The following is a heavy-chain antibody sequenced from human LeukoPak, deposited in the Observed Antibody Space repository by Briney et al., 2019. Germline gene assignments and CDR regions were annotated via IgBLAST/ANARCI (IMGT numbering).Heavy chain of an antibody. Sequence: GGSLRLSCAASGFTFNNYWIHWVRQAPGKGLVWVSRVNPGGSIANFADSVKGRFTISRDNSKNTLYLQMNSLRAEDTAVYYCAKSFKSHSSGYYYAIPDAFDIWGQGTMVTVSS. D-gene: IGHD3-22*01. J-gene: IGHJ3*02. CDR1: GFTFNNYW. CDR2: VNPGGSIA. CDR3: AKSFKSHSSGYYYAIPDAFDI. V-gene: IGHV3-74*01.